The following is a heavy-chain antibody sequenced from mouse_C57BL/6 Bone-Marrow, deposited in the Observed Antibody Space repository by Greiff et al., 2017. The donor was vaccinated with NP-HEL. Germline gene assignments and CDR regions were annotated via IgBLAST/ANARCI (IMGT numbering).Heavy chain of an antibody. D-gene: IGHD4-1*01. CDR2: ISYSGST. V-gene: IGHV3-1*01. CDR3: ARGLGGFYAMDY. Sequence: EVKVEESGPGMVKPSQSLSLTCTVTGYSITSGYDWHWIRHFPGNKLEWMGYISYSGSTNYNPSLKSRISITHDTSKNHFFLKLNSVTTEDTATYYCARGLGGFYAMDYWGQGTSVTVSS. J-gene: IGHJ4*01. CDR1: GYSITSGYD.